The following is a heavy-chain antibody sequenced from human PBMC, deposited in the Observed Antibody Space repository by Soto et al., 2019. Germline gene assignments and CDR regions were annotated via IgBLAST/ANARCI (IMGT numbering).Heavy chain of an antibody. J-gene: IGHJ4*02. CDR3: GRWTSGSPDC. CDR1: GFTLSDHY. D-gene: IGHD1-26*01. Sequence: EVQLVESGGGLVQPGGSLRLSCAASGFTLSDHYMDWVRQAPGKGLEWLGRTRNKANNYITEYATSVKGRFTISRGDSKNSVYLQLNSLKSEGAAGYYCGRWTSGSPDCWGQGTVVTVSS. V-gene: IGHV3-72*01. CDR2: TRNKANNYIT.